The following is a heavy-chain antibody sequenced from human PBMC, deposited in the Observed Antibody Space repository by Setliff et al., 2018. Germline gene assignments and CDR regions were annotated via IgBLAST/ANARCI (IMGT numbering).Heavy chain of an antibody. V-gene: IGHV4-4*08. CDR2: MYTSGTT. J-gene: IGHJ5*02. Sequence: SETLSLTCTVSRGSISSSYWSWIRLPPGKGLEWIGYMYTSGTTEYNPSLNSRVTMSLDTSKNQFSLNLSSVTAADTAVYYGARGGGVAAAAWFDPWGQGTLVTVSS. D-gene: IGHD6-13*01. CDR3: ARGGGVAAAAWFDP. CDR1: RGSISSSY.